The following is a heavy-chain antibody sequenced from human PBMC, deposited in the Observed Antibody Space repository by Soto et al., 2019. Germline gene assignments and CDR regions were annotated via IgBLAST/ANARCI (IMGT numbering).Heavy chain of an antibody. D-gene: IGHD3-10*01. Sequence: ASVKVSCKASGYTFTSYYMHWVRQAPGQGLEWMGIINPSGGSTSYAQKFQGRVTMTEDTSTDTAYMELSSLRSEDTAVYYCAREGESGGAYYFDYWGQGTLVTVSS. V-gene: IGHV1-46*01. CDR1: GYTFTSYY. J-gene: IGHJ4*02. CDR2: INPSGGST. CDR3: AREGESGGAYYFDY.